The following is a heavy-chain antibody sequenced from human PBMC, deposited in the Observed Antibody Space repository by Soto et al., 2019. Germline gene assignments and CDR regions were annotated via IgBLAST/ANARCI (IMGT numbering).Heavy chain of an antibody. CDR3: ARDSDSNAYYYYGMDV. V-gene: IGHV4-30-4*01. CDR1: GGSISSGDYY. J-gene: IGHJ6*02. CDR2: IYYSGNT. Sequence: PSETLSLTCTVSGGSISSGDYYWSWIRQPPGKGLEWIGYIYYSGNTYYNPSLKSRVTISVDTSKNQFSLKLSSVTAADTAVYYCARDSDSNAYYYYGMDVWGHGITVTVSS. D-gene: IGHD4-4*01.